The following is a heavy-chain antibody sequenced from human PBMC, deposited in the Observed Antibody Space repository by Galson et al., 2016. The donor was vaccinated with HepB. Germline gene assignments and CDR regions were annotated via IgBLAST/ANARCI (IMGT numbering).Heavy chain of an antibody. Sequence: SVKVSCKASGYSFSSYGISWVRQAPGQGLEWVGWISTYNGKTIYAQKLQGRVTVTTDTSTRTAYMELRRLRSDDTAVYYCARDGGVAVAVTEVIDYWGQGTLVTVSS. CDR2: ISTYNGKT. V-gene: IGHV1-18*01. J-gene: IGHJ4*02. CDR1: GYSFSSYG. CDR3: ARDGGVAVAVTEVIDY. D-gene: IGHD6-19*01.